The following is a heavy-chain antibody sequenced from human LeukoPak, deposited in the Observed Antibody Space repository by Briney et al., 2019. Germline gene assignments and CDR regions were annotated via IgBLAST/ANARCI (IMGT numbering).Heavy chain of an antibody. J-gene: IGHJ2*01. CDR3: ARIRPTVVPGGWYFDF. V-gene: IGHV4-59*01. CDR1: GGSISGYY. D-gene: IGHD4-23*01. CDR2: IFYSGST. Sequence: PSETLSLTCTGSGGSISGYYWSWIRQPPGKELEWIGNIFYSGSTNYKPSLKSRITISVDTSKNQFSLKLSSVTAADTAVYYCARIRPTVVPGGWYFDFWGRGTLVTVSS.